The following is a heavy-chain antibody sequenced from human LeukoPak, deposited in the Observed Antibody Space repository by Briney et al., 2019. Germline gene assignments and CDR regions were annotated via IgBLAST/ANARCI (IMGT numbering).Heavy chain of an antibody. Sequence: GGSLRLSCAASGFTFSSYGMSWVRQAPGKGLEWVSAISGSGGSTYYADSVKGRFTISRDNSKNTLYLQMNSLRAEDTAVYYCAKDSRYGILTGYYPDYFDYWGQGTLVTVSS. CDR2: ISGSGGST. CDR3: AKDSRYGILTGYYPDYFDY. V-gene: IGHV3-23*01. CDR1: GFTFSSYG. J-gene: IGHJ4*02. D-gene: IGHD3-9*01.